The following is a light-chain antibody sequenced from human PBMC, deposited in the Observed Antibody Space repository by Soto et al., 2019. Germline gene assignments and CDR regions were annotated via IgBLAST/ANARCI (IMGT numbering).Light chain of an antibody. Sequence: EIMLPQSPGRPSLYPGERATLSCRASQSVSRSDLAWYQQKPGQAPRLLIYGASSRATGIRDRCSGSGSGTDFTLTISRMEPEDFAGHYCQQFSSTPSWTVGQGATVDIK. V-gene: IGKV3-20*01. J-gene: IGKJ1*01. CDR3: QQFSSTPSWT. CDR1: QSVSRSD. CDR2: GAS.